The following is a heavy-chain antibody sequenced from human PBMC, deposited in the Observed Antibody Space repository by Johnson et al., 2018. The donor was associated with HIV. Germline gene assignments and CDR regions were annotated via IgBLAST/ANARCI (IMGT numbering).Heavy chain of an antibody. CDR1: GFTFSSYA. V-gene: IGHV3-30*14. D-gene: IGHD6-13*01. CDR3: ARDNAAAGTPMGFDI. J-gene: IGHJ3*02. Sequence: QVQLVESGGGVVQPGRSLRLSCAASGFTFSSYAMHWVRLAPGKGLEWVAVILYDGSDKYYADSVQGRFTISRDNSKNTLYLQMNSLRAEDTAVYYCARDNAAAGTPMGFDIWGQGTMVTVSS. CDR2: ILYDGSDK.